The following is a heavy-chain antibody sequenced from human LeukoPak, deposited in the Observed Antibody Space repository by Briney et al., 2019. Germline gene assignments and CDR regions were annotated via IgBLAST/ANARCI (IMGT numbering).Heavy chain of an antibody. V-gene: IGHV4-59*01. J-gene: IGHJ4*02. CDR1: GASISSYY. Sequence: PSETLSLTCTVSGASISSYYWSWIRQPPGKGLEWIGYIYYSGSTNYNPSLKSRVTISVDTSKNQFSLKMSSVTAADTAVHYCARGGSRYYYYFDYWGQGTLVTVSS. D-gene: IGHD3-22*01. CDR2: IYYSGST. CDR3: ARGGSRYYYYFDY.